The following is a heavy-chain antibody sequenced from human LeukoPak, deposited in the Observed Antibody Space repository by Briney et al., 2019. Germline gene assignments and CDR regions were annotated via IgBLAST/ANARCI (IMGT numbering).Heavy chain of an antibody. V-gene: IGHV3-49*04. CDR2: IRSEPYGGTT. Sequence: GGSLRLSCAASGFTFGDFAMTWVRQAPGKGLQWVGFIRSEPYGGTTEYAASVKGRFTISRDDSKSIAYLQMNSLKTEDTAVYYCTRVLVATTGGNYYYYGMDVWGQGTTVTVSS. CDR1: GFTFGDFA. CDR3: TRVLVATTGGNYYYYGMDV. J-gene: IGHJ6*02. D-gene: IGHD5-12*01.